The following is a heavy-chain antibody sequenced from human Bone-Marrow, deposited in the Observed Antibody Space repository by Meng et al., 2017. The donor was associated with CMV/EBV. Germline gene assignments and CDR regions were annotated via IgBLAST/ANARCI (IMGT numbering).Heavy chain of an antibody. CDR2: IYPGDSDT. Sequence: GESLKISCKGSGYSFTSYWIGWVRQMPGKGLEWMGIIYPGDSDTRYSPSFQGQVTISADKSISTAYLQWSSLKASDTAMYYCARSSIEARRGTDYYYGMDVWGQGTTVTVSS. J-gene: IGHJ6*02. V-gene: IGHV5-51*01. CDR1: GYSFTSYW. CDR3: ARSSIEARRGTDYYYGMDV. D-gene: IGHD6-6*01.